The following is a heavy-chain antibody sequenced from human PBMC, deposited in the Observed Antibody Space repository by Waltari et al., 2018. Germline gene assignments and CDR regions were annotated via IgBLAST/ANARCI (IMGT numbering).Heavy chain of an antibody. CDR2: IYYSGST. CDR3: AGMSYYDSSGYYRPFDY. CDR1: GGSISSYY. D-gene: IGHD3-22*01. Sequence: QVQLQESGPGLVKPSETLSLTCTVSGGSISSYYWSWIRQPPGKGLEWIGYIYYSGSTNYNPSLTSRVTISVDTSKNQFSLKLSSVTAADTAVYYCAGMSYYDSSGYYRPFDYWGQGTLVTVSS. V-gene: IGHV4-59*01. J-gene: IGHJ4*02.